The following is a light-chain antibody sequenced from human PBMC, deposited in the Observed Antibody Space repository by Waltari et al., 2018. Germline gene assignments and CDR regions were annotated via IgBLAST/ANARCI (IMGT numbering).Light chain of an antibody. CDR1: TNNLGRFP. J-gene: IGLJ3*02. CDR3: SSWDAGLSGQV. CDR2: GSS. V-gene: IGLV1-44*01. Sequence: QSALTQETSVSGTVGQRVTLSCTGNTNNLGRFPVGWYQQTSPGAPKPLMFGSSLPSGIPDRFSGSKSGTTASLIISGVQPEDEAHYYCSSWDAGLSGQVFGGGTTLTVL.